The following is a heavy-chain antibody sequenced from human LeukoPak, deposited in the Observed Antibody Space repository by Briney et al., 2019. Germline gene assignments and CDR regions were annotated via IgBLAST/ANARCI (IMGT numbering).Heavy chain of an antibody. CDR2: TSGGGGDT. CDR1: GFTFSNYA. V-gene: IGHV3-23*01. CDR3: ARESAYAFWY. D-gene: IGHD3-3*01. Sequence: GGSLRLSCAASGFTFSNYAMSWVRQAPGKGLEWVSGTSGGGGDTSYADSVKGRFTISRDNSKNTLYLHMNSLRDEDTAVYYCARESAYAFWYWGQGTLVAFSS. J-gene: IGHJ4*02.